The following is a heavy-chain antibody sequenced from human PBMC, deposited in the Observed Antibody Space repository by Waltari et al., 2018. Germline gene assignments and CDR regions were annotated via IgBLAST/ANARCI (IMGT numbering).Heavy chain of an antibody. CDR1: GFNLRTYS. CDR3: ARDSPVGGTYRMPHFDS. Sequence: EEKLLESGGDLVQPGGSLRLSCVASGFNLRTYSMSWVRRSPGKGLEWLSIITPSGANTYYAASVKGRFTVSRDVAENTLHLQMDSLKVDDTAVYYCARDSPVGGTYRMPHFDSGGQGTLVTVSS. V-gene: IGHV3-23*01. CDR2: ITPSGANT. D-gene: IGHD1-26*01. J-gene: IGHJ4*02.